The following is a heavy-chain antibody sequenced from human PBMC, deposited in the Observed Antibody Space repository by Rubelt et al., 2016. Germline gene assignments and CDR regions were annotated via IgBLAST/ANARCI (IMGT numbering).Heavy chain of an antibody. CDR2: ISAYNGNT. D-gene: IGHD4-17*01. V-gene: IGHV1-18*01. CDR1: GYTFTSYG. CDR3: ARDPYGDRHHDY. Sequence: QVQLVQSGAEVKKPGASVKVSCKASGYTFTSYGISWVRQAPGQGLEWMGWISAYNGNTNYAQKLQGRGTMTTDTSTRTAYPERRSLRSDDTAVYYCARDPYGDRHHDYWGQGTLVTVSS. J-gene: IGHJ4*02.